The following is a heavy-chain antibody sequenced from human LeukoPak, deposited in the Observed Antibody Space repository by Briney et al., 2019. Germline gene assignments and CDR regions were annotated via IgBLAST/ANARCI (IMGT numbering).Heavy chain of an antibody. J-gene: IGHJ1*01. CDR1: GFTFSSYS. D-gene: IGHD3-22*01. CDR3: ARATYYYDSSGYPIPEYFQH. CDR2: IYSGGST. V-gene: IGHV3-53*01. Sequence: PGGSLRLSCAASGFTFSSYSMNWVRQAPGKGLEWVSVIYSGGSTYYAGSVKGRFTISRDNSKNTLYLQMNSLRAEDTAVYYCARATYYYDSSGYPIPEYFQHWGQGTLVTVSS.